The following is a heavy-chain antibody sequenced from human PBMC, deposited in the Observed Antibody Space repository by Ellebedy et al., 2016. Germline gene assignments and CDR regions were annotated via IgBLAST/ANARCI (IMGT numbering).Heavy chain of an antibody. CDR3: ARGSYYPQYYYGSGSYPPYYYYYYMDV. J-gene: IGHJ6*03. Sequence: ASVKVSCXASGYTFTSYGISWVRQAPGQGLEWMGWISAYNGNTNYAQKLQGRVTMTTDTSTSTAYMELRSLRSEDTAVYYCARGSYYPQYYYGSGSYPPYYYYYYMDVWGKGTTVTVSS. V-gene: IGHV1-18*01. CDR1: GYTFTSYG. D-gene: IGHD3-10*01. CDR2: ISAYNGNT.